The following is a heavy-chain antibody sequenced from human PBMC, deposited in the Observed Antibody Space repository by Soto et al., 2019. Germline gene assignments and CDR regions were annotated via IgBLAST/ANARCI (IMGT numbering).Heavy chain of an antibody. V-gene: IGHV1-69*08. CDR2: TIPRLNVA. CDR1: GGTFSTST. J-gene: IGHJ4*02. CDR3: ARDSPIGSTFSGYDAIDS. D-gene: IGHD5-12*01. Sequence: QVQLVQSGAEVKKPGSSVKVSCKASGGTFSTSTFTWVRQAPGQGLEWMGRTIPRLNVADYAQDFQGRLTITADRSTSTTYMELTSLTSKDTAVYYCARDSPIGSTFSGYDAIDSWGQGTLVTVSS.